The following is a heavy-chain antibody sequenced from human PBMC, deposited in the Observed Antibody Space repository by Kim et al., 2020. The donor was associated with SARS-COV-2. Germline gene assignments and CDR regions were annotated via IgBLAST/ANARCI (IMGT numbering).Heavy chain of an antibody. CDR2: IYYSGST. CDR3: ARHEDPEYFQH. CDR1: GGSISSYY. V-gene: IGHV4-59*08. J-gene: IGHJ1*01. Sequence: SETLSLTCTVSGGSISSYYWSWIRQPPGKGLEWIGYIYYSGSTNYNPSLKSRVTISVDTSKNQFSLKLSSVTAADTAVYYCARHEDPEYFQHWGQGTLVTVSS.